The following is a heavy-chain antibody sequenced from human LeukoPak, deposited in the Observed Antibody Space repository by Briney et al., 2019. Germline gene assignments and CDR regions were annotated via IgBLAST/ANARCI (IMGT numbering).Heavy chain of an antibody. CDR1: GYTFTSYD. Sequence: ASVKVSCKASGYTFTSYDINWVRQATGQGLEWMGWMNPNSGNTGYAQKFQGRVTMTRNTSISTAYMELSSLRSEDTAVYYCARGVLGRFFEWFLDYYYMDVWGKGTTVTVSS. J-gene: IGHJ6*03. V-gene: IGHV1-8*01. D-gene: IGHD3-3*01. CDR3: ARGVLGRFFEWFLDYYYMDV. CDR2: MNPNSGNT.